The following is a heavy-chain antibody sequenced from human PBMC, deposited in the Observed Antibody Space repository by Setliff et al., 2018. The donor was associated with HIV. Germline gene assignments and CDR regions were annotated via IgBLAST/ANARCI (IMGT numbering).Heavy chain of an antibody. J-gene: IGHJ6*02. CDR2: IGQDGSEK. D-gene: IGHD3-10*01. Sequence: GGSLSLSCAASRFDFNNYWMCWVRQAPGKGLEWVANIGQDGSEKNYVDSVKGRFTISRDNAKNSMDLQMNSPRAEDTAIYYCARKLRPGHGVDVWGQGTTVTVSS. CDR1: RFDFNNYW. V-gene: IGHV3-7*01. CDR3: ARKLRPGHGVDV.